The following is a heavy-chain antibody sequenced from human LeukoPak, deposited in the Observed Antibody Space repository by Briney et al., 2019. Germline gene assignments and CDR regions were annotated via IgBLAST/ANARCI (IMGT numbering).Heavy chain of an antibody. Sequence: GGSLRLSCAASGFTFSTYAMSWVRQAPGKGLEWVSDINGSGGSTYNADSVKGRFTISRDNSKNTLYLQMTSLRAEDTAFYYCAKGDSSSWYEGVAYWVQGTLVTVSS. CDR2: INGSGGST. CDR3: AKGDSSSWYEGVAY. D-gene: IGHD6-13*01. CDR1: GFTFSTYA. J-gene: IGHJ4*02. V-gene: IGHV3-23*01.